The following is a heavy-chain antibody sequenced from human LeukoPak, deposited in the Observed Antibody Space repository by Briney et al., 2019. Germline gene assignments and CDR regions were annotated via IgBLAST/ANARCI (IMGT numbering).Heavy chain of an antibody. D-gene: IGHD3-22*01. CDR1: GFTFSSYW. CDR3: ASGRLDYYDTSGPYY. CDR2: INSDGTST. V-gene: IGHV3-74*01. J-gene: IGHJ4*02. Sequence: GGSLRLSCAASGFTFSSYWMHWVRQAPGKGLVWVSLINSDGTSTSYADSVKGRFTISRDNAKNTLYLQMNSLRAEDTAVYYCASGRLDYYDTSGPYYWGQGALVTVSS.